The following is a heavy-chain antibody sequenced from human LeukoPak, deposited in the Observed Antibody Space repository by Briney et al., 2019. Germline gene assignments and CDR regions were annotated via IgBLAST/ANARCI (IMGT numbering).Heavy chain of an antibody. D-gene: IGHD5-24*01. V-gene: IGHV3-23*01. CDR3: ARPRDGYNLIDY. Sequence: GGSLRLSCAASGFTFSSYVMSWVRQAPGKGLEWVSAIGGSGGGTYYADSVKGRFTISRDNSKNTLYLQMNRMGGEETDVYYCARPRDGYNLIDYWGKGTLVTVSS. J-gene: IGHJ4*02. CDR1: GFTFSSYV. CDR2: IGGSGGGT.